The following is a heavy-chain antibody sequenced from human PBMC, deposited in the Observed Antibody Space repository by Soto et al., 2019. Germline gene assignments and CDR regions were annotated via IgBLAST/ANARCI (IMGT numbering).Heavy chain of an antibody. V-gene: IGHV3-23*01. CDR1: GFTFSSCA. D-gene: IGHD3-3*01. CDR3: AKDFVGVVRDAFNI. Sequence: GGSLRLSCAASGFTFSSCAMTWVRQAPGKGLEWVSGISGSGDTTYYADSAKGRFTISRDNSKNTLYLQINSLRPEDTALYYCAKDFVGVVRDAFNIWGQGTMVT. CDR2: ISGSGDTT. J-gene: IGHJ3*02.